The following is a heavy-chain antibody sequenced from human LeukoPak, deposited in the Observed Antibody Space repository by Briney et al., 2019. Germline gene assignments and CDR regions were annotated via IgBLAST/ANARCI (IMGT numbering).Heavy chain of an antibody. V-gene: IGHV4-59*12. CDR2: IHYSEST. Sequence: SETLSLTCTVSGGSIRSYYWGWIRQPPGKGLEWIGYIHYSESTKYNPSLKSRVTMSVDTSKNQFSLNLTSVTAADTAVYYCARDQTYYVSSGYYYVTYFHHWGQGILVTVSS. CDR3: ARDQTYYVSSGYYYVTYFHH. D-gene: IGHD3-22*01. J-gene: IGHJ1*01. CDR1: GGSIRSYY.